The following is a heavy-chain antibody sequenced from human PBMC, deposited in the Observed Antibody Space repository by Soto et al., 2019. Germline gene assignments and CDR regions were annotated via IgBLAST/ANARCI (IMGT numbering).Heavy chain of an antibody. CDR3: ARDRAGLDYYDSSGSPA. V-gene: IGHV1-69*12. Sequence: QVQLVQSGAEVKKPGSSVKVSCKASGGTFSSYAISWVRQAPGQGLEWMGGIIPIFGTANYAQKFQGRVTITADESTSTAYMELSSLRSEDTAVYYCARDRAGLDYYDSSGSPAWGQGTMVTVSS. J-gene: IGHJ3*01. CDR1: GGTFSSYA. D-gene: IGHD3-22*01. CDR2: IIPIFGTA.